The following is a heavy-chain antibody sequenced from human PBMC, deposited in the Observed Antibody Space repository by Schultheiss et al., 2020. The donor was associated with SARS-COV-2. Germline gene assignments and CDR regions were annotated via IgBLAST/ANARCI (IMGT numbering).Heavy chain of an antibody. Sequence: SETLSLTCAVYGGSFSGYYWSWIRQPPGKGLEWIGYIYYSGSTNYNPSLKSRVTISVDTSKNQFSLKLSSVTAADTAVYYCARLVLSRGVGFGVFDYWGQGTLVTVSS. D-gene: IGHD3-10*01. J-gene: IGHJ4*02. CDR2: IYYSGST. CDR3: ARLVLSRGVGFGVFDY. CDR1: GGSFSGYY. V-gene: IGHV4-59*01.